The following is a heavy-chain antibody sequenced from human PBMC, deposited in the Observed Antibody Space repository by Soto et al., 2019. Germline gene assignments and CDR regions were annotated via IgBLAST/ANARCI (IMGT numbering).Heavy chain of an antibody. D-gene: IGHD1-7*01. J-gene: IGHJ6*02. Sequence: GASVKVSCKASGGTFSSYAISWVRQAPGQGLEWMGGIIPIFGTANYAQKFQGRVTITADESTSTAYMELSSLRSEDTAVYYCARKKTGTTDSAYYGMDVWGQGTTVTVSS. CDR3: ARKKTGTTDSAYYGMDV. CDR2: IIPIFGTA. V-gene: IGHV1-69*13. CDR1: GGTFSSYA.